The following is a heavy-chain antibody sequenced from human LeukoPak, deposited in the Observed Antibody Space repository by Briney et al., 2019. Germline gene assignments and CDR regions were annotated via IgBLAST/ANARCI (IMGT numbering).Heavy chain of an antibody. CDR3: ARDLWGLDS. Sequence: SSETLSLTCTVSGGTISSGDYFWSWIRQPPGKGLEWIGNIYYNGNTYYNPSLESRGTISVDTFKNQFSLKLNSVTAADTAVYYCARDLWGLDSWGQGTLVTVSS. J-gene: IGHJ4*02. CDR1: GGTISSGDYF. CDR2: IYYNGNT. D-gene: IGHD7-27*01. V-gene: IGHV4-30-4*01.